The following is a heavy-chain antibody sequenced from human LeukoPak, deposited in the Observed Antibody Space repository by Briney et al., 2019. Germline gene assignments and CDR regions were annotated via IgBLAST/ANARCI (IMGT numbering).Heavy chain of an antibody. D-gene: IGHD2-21*02. V-gene: IGHV1-69*13. Sequence: SVKVSCKASGGTFISYTISWVRQAPGQGLEWMGGIITIIGTANYAQEFQGRVTITADDSTSTAYMELSSLRSEDTAVYYCASAYMTATRHFDYWGQGALVTVSS. CDR3: ASAYMTATRHFDY. CDR1: GGTFISYT. J-gene: IGHJ4*02. CDR2: IITIIGTA.